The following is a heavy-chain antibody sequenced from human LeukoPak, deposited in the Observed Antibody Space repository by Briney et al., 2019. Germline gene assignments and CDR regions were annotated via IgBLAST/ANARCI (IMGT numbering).Heavy chain of an antibody. V-gene: IGHV4-59*01. Sequence: PSETLSLTCTVSGGSISSYNWSWIRQPPGKGLEWIGYIYYSGSTNYNPSLKSRVTISVDTSKNQFSLKLSSVTAADTAVYYCARARGGYCSSTSCLNNWFDPWGQGTLVTVSS. CDR1: GGSISSYN. CDR2: IYYSGST. J-gene: IGHJ5*02. D-gene: IGHD2-2*01. CDR3: ARARGGYCSSTSCLNNWFDP.